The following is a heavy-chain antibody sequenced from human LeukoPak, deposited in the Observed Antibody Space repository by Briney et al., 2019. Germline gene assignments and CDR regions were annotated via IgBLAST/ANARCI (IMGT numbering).Heavy chain of an antibody. V-gene: IGHV1-18*01. CDR1: GYTFTHHG. D-gene: IGHD6-19*01. J-gene: IGHJ2*01. Sequence: ASVRVSCKASGYTFTHHGITWVRQAPGQGLEWMGWISGYNGDTMYAQKVPGRVTMTTDRSTTTAYMELRSLTSDDTALYYCARDPSNTSGRYQYFDLWGRGTLVTVSS. CDR2: ISGYNGDT. CDR3: ARDPSNTSGRYQYFDL.